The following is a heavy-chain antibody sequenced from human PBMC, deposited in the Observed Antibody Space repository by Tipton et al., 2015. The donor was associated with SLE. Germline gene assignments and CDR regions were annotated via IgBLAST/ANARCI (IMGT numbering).Heavy chain of an antibody. CDR1: GGSISSYY. V-gene: IGHV4-59*08. CDR2: IYYSGST. J-gene: IGHJ3*02. D-gene: IGHD7-27*01. CDR3: ARAYTGAGDAFDI. Sequence: TLSLTCTVSGGSISSYYWSWIRQPPGKGLEWIGYIYYSGSTYYNPSLKSRVTISVDTSKNQFSLKLSSVTAADTAVYYCARAYTGAGDAFDIWGQGAMVTVSS.